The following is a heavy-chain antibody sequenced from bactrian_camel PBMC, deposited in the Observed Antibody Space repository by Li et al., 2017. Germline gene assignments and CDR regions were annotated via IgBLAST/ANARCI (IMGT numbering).Heavy chain of an antibody. CDR2: IAGNGTGT. CDR1: GFTFSSYG. Sequence: VQLVESGGDLVQPGGSLRLSCAASGFTFSSYGMSWVRLSPGKGLEGVSSIAGNGTGTYYADSVKGRFTISRDNASKTVTLQMNSLKPGDTAIYYCAAARYTGSCHSQQWVHYWGQGTQVTVS. J-gene: IGHJ4*01. CDR3: AAARYTGSCHSQQWVHY. V-gene: IGHV3S40*01. D-gene: IGHD6*01.